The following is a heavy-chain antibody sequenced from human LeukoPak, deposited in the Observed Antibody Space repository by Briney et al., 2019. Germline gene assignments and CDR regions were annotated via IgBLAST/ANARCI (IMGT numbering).Heavy chain of an antibody. CDR1: GFTFSSYS. CDR2: ISTSGSYI. V-gene: IGHV3-21*01. Sequence: PGGSLRLSCAASGFTFSSYSMNWVRQAPGKGLEWVSSISTSGSYIYYADSVKGRFTISRDNAKNSLYLQMNSLRAEDTAVYYCASARGKQGLIDYWGQGTLVTVSS. CDR3: ASARGKQGLIDY. J-gene: IGHJ4*02. D-gene: IGHD3-10*01.